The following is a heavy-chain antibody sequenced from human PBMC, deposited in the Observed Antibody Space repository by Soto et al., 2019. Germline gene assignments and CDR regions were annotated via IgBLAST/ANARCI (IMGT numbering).Heavy chain of an antibody. CDR1: GFTFSSYA. Sequence: GGSLRLSCAASGFTFSSYAMHWVRQAPGKGLEWVAVISYDGSNKYYAGSVKGRFTISRDNSKNTLYLQMNSLRAEDTAVYYCAREQPIVVVPAAIPGAFDYWGQGTLVTVYS. J-gene: IGHJ4*02. V-gene: IGHV3-30-3*01. CDR2: ISYDGSNK. D-gene: IGHD2-2*01. CDR3: AREQPIVVVPAAIPGAFDY.